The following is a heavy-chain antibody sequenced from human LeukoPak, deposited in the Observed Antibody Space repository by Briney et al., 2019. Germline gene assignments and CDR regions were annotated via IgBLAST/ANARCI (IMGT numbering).Heavy chain of an antibody. CDR1: GFTFSSYS. Sequence: GGSLRLSCAASGFTFSSYSMNWVRQAPGKGLEWVSYISSSSSTIYYADSVKGRFTISRDNAKNSLYLQMNSLRAEDTAVCYCARRGWSNYAAVFDYWGQGTLVTVSS. D-gene: IGHD4-11*01. CDR2: ISSSSSTI. J-gene: IGHJ4*02. V-gene: IGHV3-48*01. CDR3: ARRGWSNYAAVFDY.